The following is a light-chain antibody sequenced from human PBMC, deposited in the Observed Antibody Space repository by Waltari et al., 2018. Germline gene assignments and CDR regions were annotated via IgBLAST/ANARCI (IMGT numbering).Light chain of an antibody. CDR2: DVS. J-gene: IGLJ3*02. CDR1: SSDVARYKY. CDR3: SAHAGTYAYWV. Sequence: QSALTQPHSVSGSPGQSVTISCTGTSSDVARYKYVSWYQQHPGKAPKLMISDVSNRPSGVPDPFAGATAGNTASLTISGLQAEDEADYYCSAHAGTYAYWVFGGGTKLTVL. V-gene: IGLV2-11*01.